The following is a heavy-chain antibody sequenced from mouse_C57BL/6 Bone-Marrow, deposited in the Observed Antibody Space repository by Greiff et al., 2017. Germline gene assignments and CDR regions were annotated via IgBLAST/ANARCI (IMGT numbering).Heavy chain of an antibody. CDR3: ARKHYGSSYEYFDV. Sequence: VQLQQPGAELVKPGASVKMSCKASGYTFTSYWITWVKQRPGQGLEWIGVIDPSDSYTNYNQKFKGKATLTVDTSSSTAYMQLSSLTSEDSAVYYCARKHYGSSYEYFDVWGTGTTVTVSS. D-gene: IGHD1-1*01. CDR2: IDPSDSYT. J-gene: IGHJ1*03. V-gene: IGHV1-69*02. CDR1: GYTFTSYW.